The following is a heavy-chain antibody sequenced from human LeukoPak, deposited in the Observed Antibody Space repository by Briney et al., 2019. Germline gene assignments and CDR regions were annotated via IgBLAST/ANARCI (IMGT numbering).Heavy chain of an antibody. CDR1: GGFINSYY. V-gene: IGHV4-4*07. CDR2: VYTSGIT. Sequence: SETLSLTCTVSGGFINSYYWSWIRQPAGKGLEWIGRVYTSGITNYNPSLKSRITMSVDTSKNQFSLKLTSVTAADTAVYYCARHNGFDRGYYYYMDVWRQGTTVTISS. J-gene: IGHJ6*03. D-gene: IGHD3-9*01. CDR3: ARHNGFDRGYYYYMDV.